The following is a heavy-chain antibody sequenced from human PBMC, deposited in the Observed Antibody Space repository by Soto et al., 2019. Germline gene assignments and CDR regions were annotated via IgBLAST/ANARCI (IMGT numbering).Heavy chain of an antibody. D-gene: IGHD2-8*02. J-gene: IGHJ3*02. CDR2: VSGAGITP. CDR1: GFTLSNFA. CDR3: AKATATGGGAFDI. Sequence: QTGGSLRLSCAASGFTLSNFAMSWVRQAPGKGLEWVSVVSGAGITPKYAASVKGRFTVSRDNSKNTLSLQMNSLTAGDTALYYCAKATATGGGAFDICGQGTMVTVSS. V-gene: IGHV3-23*01.